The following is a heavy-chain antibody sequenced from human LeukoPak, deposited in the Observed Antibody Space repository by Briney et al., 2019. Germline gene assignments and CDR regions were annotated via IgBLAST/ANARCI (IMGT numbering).Heavy chain of an antibody. D-gene: IGHD3-3*01. Sequence: VASVKVSCKASGYTFTGYYMHWVRQAPGQGLEWMGWINPNSGGTNYAQKFQGRVTMTRDTSISTAYMELSRLRSDDTAVYYCARSLEWLTQADYWGQGTLVTVSS. CDR1: GYTFTGYY. J-gene: IGHJ4*02. CDR2: INPNSGGT. CDR3: ARSLEWLTQADY. V-gene: IGHV1-2*02.